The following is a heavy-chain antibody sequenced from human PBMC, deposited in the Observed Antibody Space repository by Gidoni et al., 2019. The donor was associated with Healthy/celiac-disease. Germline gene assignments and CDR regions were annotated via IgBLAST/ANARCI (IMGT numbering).Heavy chain of an antibody. V-gene: IGHV3-33*01. J-gene: IGHJ4*02. CDR2: IWYDGSNK. CDR3: YFVRYSFDY. Sequence: AASGFTFSSYGMHWVRQAPGKGLEWVAVIWYDGSNKYYADSVKSRFTISRDNAKNTLYLQMNSLRAEDTAVYYCYFVRYSFDYWGQGTLVTVSS. D-gene: IGHD6-6*01. CDR1: GFTFSSYG.